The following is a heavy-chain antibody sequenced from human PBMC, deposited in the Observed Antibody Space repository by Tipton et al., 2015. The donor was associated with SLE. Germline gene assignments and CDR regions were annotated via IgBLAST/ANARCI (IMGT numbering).Heavy chain of an antibody. J-gene: IGHJ6*02. CDR1: GGSISSGSYY. CDR2: IYTSGST. CDR3: ATHYYYYGMDV. V-gene: IGHV4-61*02. Sequence: TLSLTCTVSGGSISSGSYYWSWIRQPAGKGLEWIGRIYTSGSTYYNPSLKSRVTISVDTSKNQFSLKLSSVTAADTAVYYCATHYYYYGMDVWGQGTTVTVSS.